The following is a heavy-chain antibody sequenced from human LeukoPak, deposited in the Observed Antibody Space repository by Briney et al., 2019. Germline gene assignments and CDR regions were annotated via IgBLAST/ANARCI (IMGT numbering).Heavy chain of an antibody. CDR1: GGSISSSSYY. CDR3: ARLLGLR. D-gene: IGHD4-17*01. V-gene: IGHV4-39*07. J-gene: IGHJ4*02. CDR2: VFYSGST. Sequence: PSETLSLTCTVSGGSISSSSYYWGWIRQTPGKGLEWIGSVFYSGSTYYNPSLKSRVTISVDTSKNQFSLKLSSVTAADTAVYYCARLLGLRWGQGTLVTVSS.